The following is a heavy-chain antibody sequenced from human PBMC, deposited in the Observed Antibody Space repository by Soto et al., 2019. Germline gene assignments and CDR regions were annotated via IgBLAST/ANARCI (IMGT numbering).Heavy chain of an antibody. J-gene: IGHJ4*02. CDR1: GGSISSSSYY. V-gene: IGHV4-39*01. D-gene: IGHD4-17*01. Sequence: QLQLQESGPGLVKPSETLSLTCTVSGGSISSSSYYWGWIRQPPGKGLEWIGSIYYSGSTYYNPSLKRRVTISVDTSKNQFSLKLSSVTAADTAVYYCARLDYGDSFVSYWGQGTLVTVSS. CDR3: ARLDYGDSFVSY. CDR2: IYYSGST.